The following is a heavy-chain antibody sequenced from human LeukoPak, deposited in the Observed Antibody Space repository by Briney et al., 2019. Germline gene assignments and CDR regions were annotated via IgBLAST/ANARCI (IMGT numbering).Heavy chain of an antibody. V-gene: IGHV1-69*04. CDR2: IIPIFGIA. D-gene: IGHD3-22*01. CDR1: GGTFSSYA. J-gene: IGHJ4*02. Sequence: ASVKVSCTASGGTFSSYAISWVRQAPGQGLEWMGRIIPIFGIANYAQKFQGRVTITADKSTSTAYMELSSLRSEDKAVYYCARDTYYYDSSGYYFDYWGQGTLVTVSS. CDR3: ARDTYYYDSSGYYFDY.